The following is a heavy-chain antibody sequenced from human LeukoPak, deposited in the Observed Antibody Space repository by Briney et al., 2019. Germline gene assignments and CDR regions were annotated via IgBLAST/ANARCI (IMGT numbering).Heavy chain of an antibody. D-gene: IGHD3-10*01. J-gene: IGHJ6*02. CDR2: MNPNSCNT. CDR3: ARGRMVRGVIIYRYYYYGMDV. Sequence: ASVKVSCKASGYTFTSYDINGVRQASGQGLEWMGWMNPNSCNTGYAQKFQGRVTMTRNTSISTAYMDLSSLRSEDTAVYYCARGRMVRGVIIYRYYYYGMDVWGQGTTVTVSS. V-gene: IGHV1-8*01. CDR1: GYTFTSYD.